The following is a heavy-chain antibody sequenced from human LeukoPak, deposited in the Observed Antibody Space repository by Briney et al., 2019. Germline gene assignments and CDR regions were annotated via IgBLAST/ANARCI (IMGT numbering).Heavy chain of an antibody. J-gene: IGHJ3*02. D-gene: IGHD3-10*01. CDR2: INHSGST. CDR1: GGSISSYY. V-gene: IGHV4-34*01. CDR3: ARGSVLLWFGDNLGAFDI. Sequence: SETLSLTCTVSGGSISSYYWSWIRQPPGKGLEWIGEINHSGSTNYNPSLKSRVTMSVDTSKNQFSLKLSSVTAADTAVYYCARGSVLLWFGDNLGAFDIWGQGTMVTVSS.